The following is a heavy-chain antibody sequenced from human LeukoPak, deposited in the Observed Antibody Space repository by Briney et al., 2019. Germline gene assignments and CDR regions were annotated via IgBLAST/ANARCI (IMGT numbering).Heavy chain of an antibody. CDR1: GFTFSSYW. J-gene: IGHJ4*02. CDR3: ARGYYGSSFGY. Sequence: PGGSLRLSCEASGFTFSSYWMHWVRQAPGKGLVWVSRISPDGSSTSYADSVKGRFTISRDNAKNTLDLQMNSLRAEDAAVYYCARGYYGSSFGYWGQGTLVTVSS. CDR2: ISPDGSST. D-gene: IGHD3-10*01. V-gene: IGHV3-74*01.